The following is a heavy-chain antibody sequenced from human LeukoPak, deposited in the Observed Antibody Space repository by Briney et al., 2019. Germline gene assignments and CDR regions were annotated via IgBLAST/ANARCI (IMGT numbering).Heavy chain of an antibody. V-gene: IGHV4-39*01. J-gene: IGHJ4*02. Sequence: SEVLSLTCTVSGGSIGFTTYYWGWIRQPPGKGLEWIGSIYYSGSTDYNPSLKSRVTISVAPSKNQFSLNLRSVTAADTAVYYCARLFDYWGQGTLVTVSS. CDR1: GGSIGFTTYY. CDR3: ARLFDY. CDR2: IYYSGST.